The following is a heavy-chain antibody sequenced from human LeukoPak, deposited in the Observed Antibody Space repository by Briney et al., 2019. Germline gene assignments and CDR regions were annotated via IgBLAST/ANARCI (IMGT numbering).Heavy chain of an antibody. J-gene: IGHJ3*02. V-gene: IGHV1-18*01. Sequence: ASVKVSCKASGYTFTSYGISWVRQAPGQGLEWMGWISAYNGNTNYAQKLQGRVTMTTDTSTSTAYMELRSLRSDDTAVYYCARRYCSSNSCYFDAFDIWGQGTMVTVSS. D-gene: IGHD2-2*01. CDR1: GYTFTSYG. CDR3: ARRYCSSNSCYFDAFDI. CDR2: ISAYNGNT.